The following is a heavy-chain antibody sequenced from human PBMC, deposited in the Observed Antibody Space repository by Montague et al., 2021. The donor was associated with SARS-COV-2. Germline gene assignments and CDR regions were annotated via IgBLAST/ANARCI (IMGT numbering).Heavy chain of an antibody. D-gene: IGHD3-10*01. Sequence: SETLSLTCAVYGGSLSGYYWSWIRQPPEKGLEWIGETNHSANTKYNPSLKSPVTISIDTSKNQFSLKMTSVAAADTATYYCASGIYPSGSYYNRYYYGLNIWGPGTTVIGSS. CDR3: ASGIYPSGSYYNRYYYGLNI. V-gene: IGHV4-34*01. CDR1: GGSLSGYY. J-gene: IGHJ6*02. CDR2: TNHSANT.